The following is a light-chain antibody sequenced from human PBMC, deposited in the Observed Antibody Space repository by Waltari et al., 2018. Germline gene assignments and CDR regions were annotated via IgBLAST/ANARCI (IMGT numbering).Light chain of an antibody. J-gene: IGKJ4*01. CDR1: QTINNY. Sequence: EIVLTQSPATLSLSPGERDTLSCRASQTINNYLAWYQHKPGQAPRLLIYGASNRATGIPARFSGSGSGTDFTLTISSLEPEDFTVYFCQQRYNWPLTFGGGTKVEIK. CDR2: GAS. CDR3: QQRYNWPLT. V-gene: IGKV3-11*01.